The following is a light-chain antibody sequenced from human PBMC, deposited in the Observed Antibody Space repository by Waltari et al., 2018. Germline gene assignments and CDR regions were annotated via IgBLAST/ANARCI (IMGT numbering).Light chain of an antibody. V-gene: IGKV3-20*01. Sequence: ELVLTQSPGTLSLSPGERASLSCRTSQSVSSNYLAWYQQRPGQAPRLLIYGASSRAIGIPDRFSGSGSGTDFTLTISRLEPEDFAVYYCQQYGTSPRTFGQGTKVEIK. CDR2: GAS. CDR1: QSVSSNY. J-gene: IGKJ1*01. CDR3: QQYGTSPRT.